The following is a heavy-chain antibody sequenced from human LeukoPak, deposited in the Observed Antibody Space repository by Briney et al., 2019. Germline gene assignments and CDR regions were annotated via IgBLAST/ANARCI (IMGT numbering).Heavy chain of an antibody. CDR3: AKLEGQHLVEYYFDY. CDR1: GFTVSNNY. J-gene: IGHJ4*02. D-gene: IGHD6-13*01. Sequence: GGSLRLSCVASGFTVSNNYMAWVRQAPGKGLEWVSIIYPVGNTYYADSVKGRFTISRDNSWNTVDLQMNSLRAEDTAVYYCAKLEGQHLVEYYFDYWGQGTLVTVSS. V-gene: IGHV3-53*01. CDR2: IYPVGNT.